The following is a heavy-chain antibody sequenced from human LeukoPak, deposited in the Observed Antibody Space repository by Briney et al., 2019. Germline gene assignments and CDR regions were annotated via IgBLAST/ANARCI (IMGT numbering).Heavy chain of an antibody. D-gene: IGHD6-19*01. J-gene: IGHJ4*02. CDR1: GFTFSSYA. V-gene: IGHV3-23*01. Sequence: GGSLRLSCAASGFTFSSYAMSWVRQAPGKGLEWVSGISVSGGSRYYADSVKGRFTISRDNSKNTLYLQMNSLRAEDTAVYYCAKDGQYSTGWYFDYWGQGTLVTVSS. CDR2: ISVSGGSR. CDR3: AKDGQYSTGWYFDY.